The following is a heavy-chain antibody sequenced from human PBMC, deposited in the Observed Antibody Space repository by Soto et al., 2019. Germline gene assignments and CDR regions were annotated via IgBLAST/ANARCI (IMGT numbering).Heavy chain of an antibody. D-gene: IGHD7-27*01. Sequence: PSETLSLTCTVPGGSISSYYWSWIRQPPGKGLEWVGYIYNSGSTNYNPSLKSRVTISVDTSKNQFSLKLSSVTAADTAVYYCARRWGRTFDYWGQGTLVTVSS. CDR3: ARRWGRTFDY. J-gene: IGHJ4*02. CDR2: IYNSGST. V-gene: IGHV4-59*08. CDR1: GGSISSYY.